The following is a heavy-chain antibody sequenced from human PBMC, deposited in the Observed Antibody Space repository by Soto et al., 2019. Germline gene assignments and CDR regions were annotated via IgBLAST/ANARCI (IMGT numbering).Heavy chain of an antibody. CDR2: IYPGDSDT. D-gene: IGHD3-10*01. CDR3: ARAMVRGKNYYGMDV. Sequence: PGESLKISCKGFGYSFTSYWIGWVRQMPGKGPEWMGVIYPGDSDTRYSPSFQGQVTISVDKSISTAYLQWSSLKASDTAMYYCARAMVRGKNYYGMDVWGQGTTVTVSS. CDR1: GYSFTSYW. V-gene: IGHV5-51*01. J-gene: IGHJ6*02.